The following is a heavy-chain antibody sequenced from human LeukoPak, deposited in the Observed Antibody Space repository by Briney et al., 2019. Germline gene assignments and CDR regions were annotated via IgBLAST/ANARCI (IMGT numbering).Heavy chain of an antibody. CDR3: AKGVVAAAVWFDY. Sequence: GGSLRLSCAAYGFTFSSYAMRWVRQAPGKGLEWVSAISGSGGSTYYADSVKGRFTISRDNSKNTLYLQMNSLRAEDTAVYYCAKGVVAAAVWFDYWGQGTLVTVSS. CDR1: GFTFSSYA. D-gene: IGHD6-13*01. J-gene: IGHJ4*02. V-gene: IGHV3-23*01. CDR2: ISGSGGST.